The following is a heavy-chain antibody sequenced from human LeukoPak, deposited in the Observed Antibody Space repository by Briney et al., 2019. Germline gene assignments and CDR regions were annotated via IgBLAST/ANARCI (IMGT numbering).Heavy chain of an antibody. CDR3: AKGHRRDGYNSPDY. CDR1: GFTFSSYG. Sequence: RGSLGLSCAASGFTFSSYGVHWVRQAPGKGLEWVAVISYDGSNKYYADSVKGRFTISRDNSKNTLYLQMNSLRAEDTAVYYCAKGHRRDGYNSPDYWGQGTLVTVSS. CDR2: ISYDGSNK. J-gene: IGHJ4*02. D-gene: IGHD5-24*01. V-gene: IGHV3-30*18.